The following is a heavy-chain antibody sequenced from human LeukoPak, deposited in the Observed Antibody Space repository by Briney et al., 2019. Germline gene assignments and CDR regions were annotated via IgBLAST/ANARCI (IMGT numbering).Heavy chain of an antibody. V-gene: IGHV3-13*04. J-gene: IGHJ3*02. CDR2: IGTAGDT. CDR3: ARGLRATVTGALRAFDI. Sequence: GGSLRLSCAASGFTFSSYDMHWVRQATGKGLEWVSAIGTAGDTYYPGSVKGRFTISRENAKNSLYLQMNSLRAGDTAVYYCARGLRATVTGALRAFDIWGQGTMVTVST. D-gene: IGHD4-17*01. CDR1: GFTFSSYD.